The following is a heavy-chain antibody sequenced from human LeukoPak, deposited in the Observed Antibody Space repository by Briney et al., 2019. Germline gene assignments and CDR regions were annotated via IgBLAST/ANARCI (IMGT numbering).Heavy chain of an antibody. CDR2: IYYSGST. CDR3: ARDCSSTSCYGAFDY. J-gene: IGHJ4*02. Sequence: PSETLSLTCTVSGGSISSYYWSWIRQPPGKGLEWIGYIYYSGSTNYNPSLKSRVTISVDTFKNQFSLKLSSVTAADTAVYYCARDCSSTSCYGAFDYWGQGTLVTVSS. CDR1: GGSISSYY. V-gene: IGHV4-59*01. D-gene: IGHD2-2*01.